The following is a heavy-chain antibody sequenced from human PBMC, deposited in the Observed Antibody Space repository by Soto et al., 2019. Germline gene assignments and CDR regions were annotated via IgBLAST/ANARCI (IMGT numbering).Heavy chain of an antibody. CDR3: ARDKLVKAAMDL. CDR2: ISYDGSNK. Sequence: QVQLVESGGGVVQPGRSLRLSCAASGFTFSSYAMHWVRQAPGKGLEWVAVISYDGSNKYYADSVKGRFTISRDNSKNTLYLQMNSLRAEYTAVYYCARDKLVKAAMDLLGQGTLVTVSS. CDR1: GFTFSSYA. J-gene: IGHJ5*02. V-gene: IGHV3-30-3*01. D-gene: IGHD2-2*01.